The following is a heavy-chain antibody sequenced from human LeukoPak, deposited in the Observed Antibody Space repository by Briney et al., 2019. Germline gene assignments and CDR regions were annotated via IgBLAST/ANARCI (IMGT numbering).Heavy chain of an antibody. Sequence: PGGSLRLSCAASGFTFSSYSMNWVRQAPGKGLEWVSSISSSSSYIYYADSVKGRFTISRDNAKNSLYLQMNSLRAEDTAVYYCAREVTGDTAMADHWGQGTLVTVSS. J-gene: IGHJ5*02. D-gene: IGHD5-18*01. CDR1: GFTFSSYS. CDR2: ISSSSSYI. CDR3: AREVTGDTAMADH. V-gene: IGHV3-21*01.